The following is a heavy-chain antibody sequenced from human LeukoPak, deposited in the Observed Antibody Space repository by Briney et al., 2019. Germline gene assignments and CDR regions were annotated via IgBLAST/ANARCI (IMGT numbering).Heavy chain of an antibody. CDR1: GGSVSSAGYY. CDR2: IFYTGST. V-gene: IGHV4-61*08. CDR3: AGDSCSSISCYSDY. D-gene: IGHD2-2*01. J-gene: IGHJ4*02. Sequence: SETLSLTCTVSGGSVSSAGYYWSWIRQPPGKGLEWIGYIFYTGSTKYNPSLKSRVTISVDTSQNQFSLKLSSVTAADTAMYYCAGDSCSSISCYSDYWGQGTLVTVSS.